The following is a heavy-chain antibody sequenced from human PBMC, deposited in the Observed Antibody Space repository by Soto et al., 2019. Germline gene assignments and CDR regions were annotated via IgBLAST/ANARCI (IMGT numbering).Heavy chain of an antibody. CDR1: GYTFTSYG. CDR2: ISAYNGNT. V-gene: IGHV1-18*01. CDR3: ARDQGRGGYRYRYLFDY. J-gene: IGHJ4*02. D-gene: IGHD5-18*01. Sequence: QVPLVQSGAEVKKPGASVKVSCKASGYTFTSYGISWVRQAPGQGLEWMGWISAYNGNTNYAQKLQGRVTITTDTSTSTAFMELRGLRSDDTAVYYCARDQGRGGYRYRYLFDYCGQGTLVTVSS.